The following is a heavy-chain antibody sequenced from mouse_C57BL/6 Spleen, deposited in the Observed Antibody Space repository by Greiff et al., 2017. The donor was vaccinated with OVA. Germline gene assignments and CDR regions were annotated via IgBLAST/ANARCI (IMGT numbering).Heavy chain of an antibody. J-gene: IGHJ1*03. D-gene: IGHD1-1*01. Sequence: EVKVVESGGDLVKPGGSLKLSCAASRFTFSSYGMSWVRQTPDKRLEWVATISSGGSYTYYPDSVKGRFTISRDNAKNTLYLQMSSLKSEDTAMYYCARDSYYYGSRYGYWYFEVWGTGTTVTVSS. CDR1: RFTFSSYG. CDR3: ARDSYYYGSRYGYWYFEV. V-gene: IGHV5-6*01. CDR2: ISSGGSYT.